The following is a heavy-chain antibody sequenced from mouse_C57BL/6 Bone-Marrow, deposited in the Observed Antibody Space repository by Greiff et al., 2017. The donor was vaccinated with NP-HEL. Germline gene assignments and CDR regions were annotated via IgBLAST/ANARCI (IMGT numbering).Heavy chain of an antibody. J-gene: IGHJ2*01. CDR3: ARSLITTVVANGYFDY. Sequence: QVQLQQPGAELVMPGASVKLSCKASGYTFPSYWMHWVKQRPGQGLEWIGEIDPSDSYTNYNQKFKGKSTLTVDKSSSTAYMQLSSLTSEDSAVYYCARSLITTVVANGYFDYWGQGTTLTVSS. V-gene: IGHV1-69*01. CDR2: IDPSDSYT. D-gene: IGHD1-1*01. CDR1: GYTFPSYW.